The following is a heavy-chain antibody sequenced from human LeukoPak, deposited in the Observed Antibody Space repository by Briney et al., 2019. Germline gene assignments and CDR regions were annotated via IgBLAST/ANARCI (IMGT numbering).Heavy chain of an antibody. CDR2: ISGNNGNT. CDR3: ARDPPTVVTQSIGYFDL. D-gene: IGHD4-23*01. J-gene: IGHJ2*01. V-gene: IGHV1-18*01. Sequence: ASVKVSCKASGYTFTSYGISWVRQAPGQGLEWMGWISGNNGNTNYAQKFQGRVTMTTDTSTSTVYMELRSLRSDDTAVYYCARDPPTVVTQSIGYFDLWGRGTLVTVSS. CDR1: GYTFTSYG.